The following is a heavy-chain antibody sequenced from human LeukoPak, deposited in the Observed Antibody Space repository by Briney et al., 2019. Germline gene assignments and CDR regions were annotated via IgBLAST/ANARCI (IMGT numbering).Heavy chain of an antibody. J-gene: IGHJ4*02. V-gene: IGHV3-64*01. D-gene: IGHD3-10*01. CDR3: ARDAGVVKFDY. CDR1: GFTFSTYT. Sequence: TGGSLRLSCVASGFTFSTYTMHSVRQSPGKALEYVSSISGNGGSTEYANSVKGRFTISRDNSKNTLFLQMGSLRAEDTAVYYCARDAGVVKFDYWGQGTLATVSS. CDR2: ISGNGGST.